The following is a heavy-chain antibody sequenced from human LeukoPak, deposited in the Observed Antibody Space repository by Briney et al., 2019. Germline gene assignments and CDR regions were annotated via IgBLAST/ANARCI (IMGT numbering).Heavy chain of an antibody. CDR3: ATGRSCTTCYLPDY. Sequence: PGGSLGLSCAASGFTFSDYYMSWIRQAPGKGLEWVSYISSSGSTIYYADSVKGRFTISRDNAKNSLYLQMNSLRAEDTAVYHCATGRSCTTCYLPDYWGQGTLVTVSS. CDR1: GFTFSDYY. D-gene: IGHD2-2*01. J-gene: IGHJ4*02. CDR2: ISSSGSTI. V-gene: IGHV3-11*04.